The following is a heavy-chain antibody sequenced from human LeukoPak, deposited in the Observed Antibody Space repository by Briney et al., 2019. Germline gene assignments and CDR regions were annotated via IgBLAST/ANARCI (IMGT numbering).Heavy chain of an antibody. V-gene: IGHV4-39*07. Sequence: SQTLSLTCTVSGGSISSSSYYWGWIRQPPGKGPEWIGSIYYSGSTNYNPSLKSRVTISLDTSKNQFSLKLTSVTAADTAVYYCASVRGYSSGWYASGFDPWGQGTLVTVSS. J-gene: IGHJ5*02. CDR3: ASVRGYSSGWYASGFDP. CDR1: GGSISSSSYY. CDR2: IYYSGST. D-gene: IGHD6-19*01.